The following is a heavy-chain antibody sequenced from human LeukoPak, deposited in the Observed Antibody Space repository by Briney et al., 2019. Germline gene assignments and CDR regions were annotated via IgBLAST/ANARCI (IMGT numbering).Heavy chain of an antibody. CDR3: AKDFISIAGDGTVKY. J-gene: IGHJ4*02. D-gene: IGHD6-13*01. CDR1: GFTFSSYG. Sequence: PGWSLRLSCAASGFTFSSYGMHWVRQAQGKGLEWVAVIAYDGSNKYYADSVKGRFTISRDNSKNTLYMQMKRLRADDTAVYCCAKDFISIAGDGTVKYWGQGTLVSVS. V-gene: IGHV3-30*18. CDR2: IAYDGSNK.